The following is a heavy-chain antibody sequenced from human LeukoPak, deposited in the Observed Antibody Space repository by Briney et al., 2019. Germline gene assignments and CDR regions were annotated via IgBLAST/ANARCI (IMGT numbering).Heavy chain of an antibody. Sequence: PSETLSLTCAVHGDSFSGFYWTWMRQPPGKGPEWIGEIFPGGRINYNPSLQSRVTISGDTSKNQFSLKVSSVTAADTAAYYCARGLGEGYPDHWGQGTVVTVSP. CDR1: GDSFSGFY. D-gene: IGHD5-12*01. J-gene: IGHJ4*02. CDR2: IFPGGRI. CDR3: ARGLGEGYPDH. V-gene: IGHV4-34*01.